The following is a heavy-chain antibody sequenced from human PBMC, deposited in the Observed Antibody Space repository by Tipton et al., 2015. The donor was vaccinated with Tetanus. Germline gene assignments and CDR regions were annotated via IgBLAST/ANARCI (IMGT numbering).Heavy chain of an antibody. CDR2: IPFDGRNE. J-gene: IGHJ4*02. D-gene: IGHD2-15*01. V-gene: IGHV3-30*18. Sequence: SLRLSCAASGFRFSYSGMHWVRQAPGKGLEWVAVIPFDGRNERYADSVKRRFIISRDNSKNTLYLQMNSLRPVNTAVYYCAKEFQRARIRFFDAWGQGRQVTAAS. CDR1: GFRFSYSG. CDR3: AKEFQRARIRFFDA.